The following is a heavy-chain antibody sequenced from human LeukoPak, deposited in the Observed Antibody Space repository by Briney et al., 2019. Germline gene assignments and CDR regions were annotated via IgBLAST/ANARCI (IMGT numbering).Heavy chain of an antibody. J-gene: IGHJ4*02. CDR2: ISSSGTYI. CDR3: ARDFGSGWYYYFDY. D-gene: IGHD6-19*01. Sequence: GGSLRLSCAASGSTFSNYNMNWVRQAPGKGPEWVSSISSSGTYIYYTDSVKGRFTISRDNAKNSLYLQMNSLRAEDTAVYYCARDFGSGWYYYFDYWGQGTLVAVSS. CDR1: GSTFSNYN. V-gene: IGHV3-21*01.